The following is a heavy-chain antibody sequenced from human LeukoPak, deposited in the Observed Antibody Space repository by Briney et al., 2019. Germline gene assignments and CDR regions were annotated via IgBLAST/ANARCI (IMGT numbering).Heavy chain of an antibody. J-gene: IGHJ4*02. Sequence: GRSLRLSCAASGFTFSSYGMHWVRQAPGKGLEWVAVISYDGSNKYYADSVKGRFTISRDNSKNTLYLQMNSLRAEDTAVYYCARDFYVGSGSYYTGYWGQGTLVTVSS. D-gene: IGHD3-10*01. CDR3: ARDFYVGSGSYYTGY. CDR1: GFTFSSYG. CDR2: ISYDGSNK. V-gene: IGHV3-30*03.